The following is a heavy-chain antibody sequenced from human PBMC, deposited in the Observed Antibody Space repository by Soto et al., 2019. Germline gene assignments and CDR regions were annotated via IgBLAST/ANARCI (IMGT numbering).Heavy chain of an antibody. J-gene: IGHJ6*02. CDR2: INADYGNT. CDR3: ASCIQGAYYYGMDV. CDR1: GYTFYSQS. V-gene: IGHV1-18*01. D-gene: IGHD1-26*01. Sequence: QAQLVQAGAEVRKPGASVKVSCKASGYTFYSQSISWVRQAPGQGLEWMGRINADYGNTQYAQKFRGRVTMTTDTSTNTVYMELTNLRPDDTAVCYCASCIQGAYYYGMDVWGQGTTVTVSS.